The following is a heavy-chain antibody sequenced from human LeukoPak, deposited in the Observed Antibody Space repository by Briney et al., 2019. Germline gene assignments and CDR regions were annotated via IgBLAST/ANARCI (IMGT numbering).Heavy chain of an antibody. J-gene: IGHJ4*02. D-gene: IGHD2-15*01. CDR1: GGTFSSYA. V-gene: IGHV1-69*06. Sequence: PWASVKVSCKASGGTFSSYAISWVRQAPGQGLEWMGGIIPIFGTAIYAQKFQGRVTMTEDTSTDTAYMELSSPRSEDTAVYYCATGFLWGQFRPVKYCSGGSCYRRSNSAPLCFDYWGQGTLVTVSS. CDR2: IIPIFGTA. CDR3: ATGFLWGQFRPVKYCSGGSCYRRSNSAPLCFDY.